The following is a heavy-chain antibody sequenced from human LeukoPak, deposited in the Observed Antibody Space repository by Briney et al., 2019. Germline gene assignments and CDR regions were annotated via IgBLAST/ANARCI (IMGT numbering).Heavy chain of an antibody. CDR1: GYTFTSHD. CDR3: AIGRRYYDSSGYYDYWYFDL. J-gene: IGHJ2*01. V-gene: IGHV1-8*01. CDR2: MNPNSGNT. D-gene: IGHD3-22*01. Sequence: ASVKVSCKASGYTFTSHDINWVRQATGQGLEWMGWMNPNSGNTGYAQKFQGRVTMTRNTSISTAYMELSSLRSEDTAVYYCAIGRRYYDSSGYYDYWYFDLWGRGTLVTVSS.